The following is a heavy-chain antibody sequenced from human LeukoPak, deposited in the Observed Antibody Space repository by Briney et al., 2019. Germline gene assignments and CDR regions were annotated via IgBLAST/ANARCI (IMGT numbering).Heavy chain of an antibody. CDR1: GFTFSSYE. J-gene: IGHJ4*02. V-gene: IGHV3-48*03. CDR2: ITSSDSTT. Sequence: GGSLRLSCVASGFTFSSYEMNWVRQAPGKGLEWLSYITSSDSTTHYADSVKGRFTISRDDAQNSLYLQMNSLRVEDTAVYYCARDRDFLGSGWSNSFDYWGQGTLVTVSS. CDR3: ARDRDFLGSGWSNSFDY. D-gene: IGHD6-19*01.